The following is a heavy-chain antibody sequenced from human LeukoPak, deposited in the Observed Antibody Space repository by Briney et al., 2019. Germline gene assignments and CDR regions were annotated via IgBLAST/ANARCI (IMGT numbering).Heavy chain of an antibody. Sequence: GGSLRLSCAASGFTFSSYSMNWVRQAPGKGLEWVSSISSSSSYIYHADSVKGRFTISRDNAKNSLYLQMNSLRAEDTAVYYCARSWVTIFGVVVNWFDPWGQGTLVTVSS. V-gene: IGHV3-21*01. CDR3: ARSWVTIFGVVVNWFDP. CDR2: ISSSSSYI. J-gene: IGHJ5*02. D-gene: IGHD3-3*01. CDR1: GFTFSSYS.